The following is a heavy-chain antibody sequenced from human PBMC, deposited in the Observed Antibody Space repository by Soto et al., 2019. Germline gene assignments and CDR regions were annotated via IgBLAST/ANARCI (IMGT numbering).Heavy chain of an antibody. CDR1: GGTFSSYA. CDR2: IIPIFGTA. CDR3: ARTDSSGPGPYYYYYGMDV. J-gene: IGHJ6*02. D-gene: IGHD3-22*01. V-gene: IGHV1-69*13. Sequence: ASVKVSCKASGGTFSSYAISWVRQAPGQGLEWMGGIIPIFGTANYAQKFQGRVTITADESTSTAYMELSSLRSEDTAVYYCARTDSSGPGPYYYYYGMDVWGQGTTVTVSS.